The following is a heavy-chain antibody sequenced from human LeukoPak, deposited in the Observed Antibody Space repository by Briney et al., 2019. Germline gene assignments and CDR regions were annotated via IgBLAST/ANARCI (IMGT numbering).Heavy chain of an antibody. J-gene: IGHJ4*02. D-gene: IGHD2-2*01. CDR3: ARHDCSSTICRCFDY. CDR2: IHYTGSA. Sequence: SETLSLTSTVSGGSINATTYSWGWIRQPPGKGLEWIGSIHYTGSAYFSPSLESRVTMSVDTSKNQFSLQLTSVAAADTAVYFCARHDCSSTICRCFDYWGQGSLVTVSS. V-gene: IGHV4-39*01. CDR1: GGSINATTYS.